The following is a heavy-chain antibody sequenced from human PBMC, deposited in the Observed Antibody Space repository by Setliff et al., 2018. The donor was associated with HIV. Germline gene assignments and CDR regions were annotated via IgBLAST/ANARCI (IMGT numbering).Heavy chain of an antibody. CDR3: ARSTTAD. J-gene: IGHJ4*02. D-gene: IGHD4-17*01. V-gene: IGHV1-2*02. CDR2: IYPNTGGT. Sequence: ASVKVSCKASGYTFTDYYIHWVRQAPGQGLEWMGWIYPNTGGTNYTQKFQGRVTMTRDTSISTAYMELSRLRSDDTAVYYCARSTTADWGQGTMVTVSS. CDR1: GYTFTDYY.